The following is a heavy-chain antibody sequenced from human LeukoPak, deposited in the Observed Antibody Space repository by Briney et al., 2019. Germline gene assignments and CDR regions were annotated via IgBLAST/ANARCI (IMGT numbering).Heavy chain of an antibody. V-gene: IGHV4-4*07. J-gene: IGHJ6*03. CDR2: IFTSGIT. CDR1: GGSISLYY. D-gene: IGHD3-10*01. Sequence: NPSETLSLTCTVSGGSISLYYWNWIRQPAGRGLEWIGRIFTSGITNYNPSLKSRVTMSVEKSKSQFSLALSSVTAADTAVYYCAREISGTNYNSLGYMDVWGKGTAVTVSS. CDR3: AREISGTNYNSLGYMDV.